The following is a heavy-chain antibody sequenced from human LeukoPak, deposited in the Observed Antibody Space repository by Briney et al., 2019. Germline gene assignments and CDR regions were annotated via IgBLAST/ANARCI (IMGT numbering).Heavy chain of an antibody. D-gene: IGHD6-19*01. CDR2: ISSSGNKI. CDR3: ARGHRPQYTSVCHNWFDP. V-gene: IGHV3-48*03. J-gene: IGHJ5*02. Sequence: GGSLRLSCAGSGFTFSSYEINWVRQAPGKGLQWVSYISSSGNKIYYANSVKGRFTISRDNAKNSLSLQMNSLRVEDTAVYYCARGHRPQYTSVCHNWFDPWGQGTPVTVSS. CDR1: GFTFSSYE.